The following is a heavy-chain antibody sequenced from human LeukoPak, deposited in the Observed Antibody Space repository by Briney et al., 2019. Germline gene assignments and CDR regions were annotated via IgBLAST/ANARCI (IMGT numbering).Heavy chain of an antibody. CDR3: ARGRGYSYGSPYNWFDP. V-gene: IGHV1-69*06. CDR1: GGTFSSYA. D-gene: IGHD5-18*01. Sequence: ASVKVSCKASGGTFSSYAISWVRQAPGQGLEWMGGIIPIFGTANYAQKFQGRVTITADKSTSTAYMELSSLRSEDTAVYYFARGRGYSYGSPYNWFDPWGQGTLVTVSS. J-gene: IGHJ5*02. CDR2: IIPIFGTA.